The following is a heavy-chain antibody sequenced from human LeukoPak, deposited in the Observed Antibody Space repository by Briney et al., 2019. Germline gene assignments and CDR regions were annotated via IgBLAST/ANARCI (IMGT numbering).Heavy chain of an antibody. V-gene: IGHV3-30*03. J-gene: IGHJ4*02. CDR3: GLSGGSSPAY. Sequence: PGGSLRLSCAASGFSFSDHGMHWVRQAPGKGLEWVAFLSYDGTNRFYADSVKGRITISRDNFNNTLSLQMNSLRVEDTAIYFCGLSGGSSPAYCGQGTLVTVSS. D-gene: IGHD2-15*01. CDR1: GFSFSDHG. CDR2: LSYDGTNR.